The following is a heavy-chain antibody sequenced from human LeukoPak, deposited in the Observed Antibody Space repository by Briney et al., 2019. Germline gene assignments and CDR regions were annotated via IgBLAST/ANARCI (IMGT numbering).Heavy chain of an antibody. CDR1: GFTFSSYS. CDR2: ISTSSSYI. CDR3: AKEYSGTFSPFPSYFDY. Sequence: GGSLRLPCAASGFTFSSYSMSWVRQGPGKGLERVSSISTSSSYIYYADSVKGRFTISRDNSKNTLFLQMNSLRADDTAVYYCAKEYSGTFSPFPSYFDYWGQGTLVTVSS. V-gene: IGHV3-21*04. J-gene: IGHJ4*02. D-gene: IGHD1-26*01.